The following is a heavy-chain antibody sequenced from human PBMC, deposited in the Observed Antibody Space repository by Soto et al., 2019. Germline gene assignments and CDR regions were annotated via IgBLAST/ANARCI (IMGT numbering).Heavy chain of an antibody. V-gene: IGHV4-39*01. Sequence: PSETLSLTFTVSGCSISSSTYSWGWIRQPPGKGLEWIGSIYYSGSTYYNPSLKSRVTISVDTSKNQFSLKLSSVTAADTAVYYCARTAIFGVANWSDPWGQG. CDR3: ARTAIFGVANWSDP. CDR2: IYYSGST. D-gene: IGHD3-3*01. J-gene: IGHJ5*02. CDR1: GCSISSSTYS.